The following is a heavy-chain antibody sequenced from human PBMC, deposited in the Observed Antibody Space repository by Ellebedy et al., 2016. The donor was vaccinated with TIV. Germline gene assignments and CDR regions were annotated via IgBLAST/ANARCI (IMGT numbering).Heavy chain of an antibody. J-gene: IGHJ3*02. CDR3: ARRELLGYSYGRYAFNI. Sequence: GESLKISCAASEFTFSSYTMNCVRQAPGKGLEWVSSISSSSSFIYYADSVKGRFTISRDNAKNSLYLQMNSLRAEDTAVYYCARRELLGYSYGRYAFNIWGHGTMVTGSS. V-gene: IGHV3-21*01. D-gene: IGHD5-18*01. CDR2: ISSSSSFI. CDR1: EFTFSSYT.